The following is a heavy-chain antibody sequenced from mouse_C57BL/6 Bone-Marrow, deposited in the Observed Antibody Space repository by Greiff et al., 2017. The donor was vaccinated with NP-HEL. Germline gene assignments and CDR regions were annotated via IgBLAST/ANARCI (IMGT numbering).Heavy chain of an antibody. J-gene: IGHJ3*01. V-gene: IGHV1-55*01. CDR3: SSGFPHPFAY. CDR2: IYPGSGCT. Sequence: VQLQQPGAELVKPGASVKMSCKASGYTFTSYWITWVKQRPGQGLEWIGDIYPGSGCTNYNEKFKSKATLTVDTSSSTAYMQLSSLTSADSAVYYLSSGFPHPFAYWGQGTLVTVSA. CDR1: GYTFTSYW.